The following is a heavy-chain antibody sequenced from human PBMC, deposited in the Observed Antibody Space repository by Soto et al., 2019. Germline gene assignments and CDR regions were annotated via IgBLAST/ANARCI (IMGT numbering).Heavy chain of an antibody. D-gene: IGHD6-19*01. Sequence: SVKVSCKASGGTFSSYAISWVRQAPGQGLEWMGGIIPIFGTANYAQKFQGRVTITADESTSTAYMELSSLRSEDTAVYYCASGLSYSSGWYALYYGMDVWGQGTTVTVSS. V-gene: IGHV1-69*13. J-gene: IGHJ6*02. CDR3: ASGLSYSSGWYALYYGMDV. CDR1: GGTFSSYA. CDR2: IIPIFGTA.